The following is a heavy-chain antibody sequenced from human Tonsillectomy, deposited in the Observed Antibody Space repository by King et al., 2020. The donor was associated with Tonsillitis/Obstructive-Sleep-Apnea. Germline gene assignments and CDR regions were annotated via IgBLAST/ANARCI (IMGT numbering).Heavy chain of an antibody. J-gene: IGHJ4*02. CDR1: GFTFSTYG. CDR2: IWCDGSNK. Sequence: QLVQSGGGVVQPGMSLRLSCVASGFTFSTYGIHWVRQGPGKGREWGAVIWCDGSNKYYADSVKGRFTISRDNYKTTLYLQMDSLRAEDTAVYYCARYDHSSGYYADYWGQGTLVTVSS. CDR3: ARYDHSSGYYADY. D-gene: IGHD3-22*01. V-gene: IGHV3-33*01.